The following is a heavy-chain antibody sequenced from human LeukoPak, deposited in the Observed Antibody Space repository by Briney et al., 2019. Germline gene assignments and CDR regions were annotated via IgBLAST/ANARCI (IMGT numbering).Heavy chain of an antibody. D-gene: IGHD1-26*01. CDR2: IKHDGSEK. J-gene: IGHJ3*02. V-gene: IGHV3-7*02. CDR3: ARVNWELRDAFDI. Sequence: GGSLRLSCAASGFTFGTYWMSWVRQAPGKGLEWVANIKHDGSEKYYVDSVKGRFTISRDNAKNSLYLQLNSLRAEDTAVYYCARVNWELRDAFDIWGQGTMVTVSS. CDR1: GFTFGTYW.